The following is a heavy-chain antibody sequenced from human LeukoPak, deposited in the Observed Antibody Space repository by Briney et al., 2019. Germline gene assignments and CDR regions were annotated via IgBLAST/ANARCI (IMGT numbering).Heavy chain of an antibody. J-gene: IGHJ5*02. CDR2: IYTSGST. V-gene: IGHV4-61*02. Sequence: SQTLSLTCTVSGGSISSGSYYWSWIRQPAGKGLEWIGRIYTSGSTNYNPSLKNRVTISVDTSKNQFSLKLSSVTAADTAVYYCASLRRVTVTNSYNWFDPWGQGTLVTVSS. CDR1: GGSISSGSYY. CDR3: ASLRRVTVTNSYNWFDP. D-gene: IGHD4-17*01.